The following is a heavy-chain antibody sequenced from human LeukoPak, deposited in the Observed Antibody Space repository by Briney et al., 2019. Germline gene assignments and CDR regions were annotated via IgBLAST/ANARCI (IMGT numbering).Heavy chain of an antibody. D-gene: IGHD4-17*01. CDR2: IWYDGSNK. Sequence: GGSLRLSCAASGFTFSSYGMHWVRQAPGKGLEWVAVIWYDGSNKYYADSVKGRFTISRDNSKNTLYLQMNSLRAEDTAVYYCAREDGDYVVSRAFDIWGQGTMVTVSS. CDR3: AREDGDYVVSRAFDI. V-gene: IGHV3-33*01. J-gene: IGHJ3*02. CDR1: GFTFSSYG.